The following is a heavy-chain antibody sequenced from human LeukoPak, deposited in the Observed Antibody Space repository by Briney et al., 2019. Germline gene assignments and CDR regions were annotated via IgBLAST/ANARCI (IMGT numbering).Heavy chain of an antibody. J-gene: IGHJ1*01. CDR3: ARGAAPFQH. V-gene: IGHV3-7*03. Sequence: GGSLRLSCAASGFTFSSHWMSWVRQAPGKGLEWVANIKKDGSEKYYVDAVKGRFTISRDNAKTSLYLQMNSLRAEDTAVYYCARGAAPFQHWGQGTLVTVSS. CDR1: GFTFSSHW. CDR2: IKKDGSEK. D-gene: IGHD6-25*01.